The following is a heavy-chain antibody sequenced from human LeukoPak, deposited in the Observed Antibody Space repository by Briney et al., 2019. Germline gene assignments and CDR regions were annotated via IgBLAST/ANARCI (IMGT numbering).Heavy chain of an antibody. CDR3: ARLDGSGWRSFDY. CDR1: GFTFSSYS. J-gene: IGHJ4*02. D-gene: IGHD6-19*01. V-gene: IGHV3-21*01. CDR2: ISSSSSYI. Sequence: GGSLRLSCAASGFTFSSYSMNWVRQAPGKGLEWVSSISSSSSYIYYADSVKGRLTISRDNAKNSLYLQMNSLRAEDTAVYYCARLDGSGWRSFDYWGQGTLVTVSS.